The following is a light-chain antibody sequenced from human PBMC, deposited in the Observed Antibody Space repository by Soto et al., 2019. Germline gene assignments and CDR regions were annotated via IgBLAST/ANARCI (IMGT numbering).Light chain of an antibody. CDR1: SSDVGSSNG. J-gene: IGLJ1*01. CDR3: SSYTSSSTYV. Sequence: QSVLTQPPSVSGSPGQSVAISCTGTSSDVGSSNGVSWYQQPPGTAPKLMIYDVSNRPSGVPDRFSGSKSGNTASLTISGLKAEDEADYYCSSYTSSSTYVFGSGTKVTVL. V-gene: IGLV2-18*02. CDR2: DVS.